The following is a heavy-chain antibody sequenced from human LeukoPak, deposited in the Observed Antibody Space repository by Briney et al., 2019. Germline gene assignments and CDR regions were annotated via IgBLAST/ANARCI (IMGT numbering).Heavy chain of an antibody. CDR3: ARLAVVNGYDYYYYMDV. J-gene: IGHJ6*03. CDR2: INPSGGST. Sequence: ASVKVSCKASGYTFTSYYMHWVRQAPGQGLEWMGIINPSGGSTSYAQKFQGRVTMTRDMSTSTVYMELSSLRSEDTAVCYCARLAVVNGYDYYYYMDVWGKGTTVTVSS. D-gene: IGHD4-23*01. V-gene: IGHV1-46*01. CDR1: GYTFTSYY.